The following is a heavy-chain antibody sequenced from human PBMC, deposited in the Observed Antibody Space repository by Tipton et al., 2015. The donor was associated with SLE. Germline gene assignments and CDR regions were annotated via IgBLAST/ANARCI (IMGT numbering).Heavy chain of an antibody. CDR1: GGSISSYY. CDR2: IYYSGST. Sequence: GLVKPSETLSLTCTVSGGSISSYYWSWIRQPPGKGLEWIGYIYYSGSTNYNPSLKSRVTISVDTSKNQYSLKLSSVTPADTAVYYCARWAGPTVNFDYWGQGTLVTVSS. V-gene: IGHV4-59*01. CDR3: ARWAGPTVNFDY. D-gene: IGHD4-11*01. J-gene: IGHJ4*02.